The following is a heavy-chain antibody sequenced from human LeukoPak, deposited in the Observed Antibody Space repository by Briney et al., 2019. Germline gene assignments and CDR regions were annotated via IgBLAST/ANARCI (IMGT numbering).Heavy chain of an antibody. J-gene: IGHJ4*02. D-gene: IGHD6-13*01. Sequence: PGGSLRLSCAASGFTFRSCELSWVRQAPAKGLEWVSYIISSGSIIYYADSVKGRFTISRDNAKNSLYLQMNRLRAEDTAVYYCASQQQLDFDCFDYWGQGTLVTVPS. CDR2: IISSGSII. CDR1: GFTFRSCE. V-gene: IGHV3-48*03. CDR3: ASQQQLDFDCFDY.